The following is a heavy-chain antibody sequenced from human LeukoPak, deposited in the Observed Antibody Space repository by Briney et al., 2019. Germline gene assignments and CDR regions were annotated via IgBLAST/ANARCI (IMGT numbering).Heavy chain of an antibody. Sequence: PGGSLRLSCAASGFTFSSYSMNWVRQAPGKGLEWVSSISSSSSYIYYADSVKGRFTISRDNAKNSLYLQMNSLRAEDTAVYYCARVSDSSGWSDVFDIWGQGTMVTVSS. J-gene: IGHJ3*02. CDR2: ISSSSSYI. CDR3: ARVSDSSGWSDVFDI. V-gene: IGHV3-21*01. CDR1: GFTFSSYS. D-gene: IGHD6-19*01.